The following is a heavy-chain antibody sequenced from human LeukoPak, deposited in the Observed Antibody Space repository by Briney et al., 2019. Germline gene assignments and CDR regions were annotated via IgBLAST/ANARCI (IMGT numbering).Heavy chain of an antibody. CDR2: INPNSGDT. J-gene: IGHJ4*02. CDR1: GYTFTGYH. Sequence: ASVKVSCKASGYTFTGYHMHWVRQAPGQGLEWMGRINPNSGDTNYAQNFQGRVTMTRDTSISTAYMDLSSLRSEDTAVYYCATTKPNWGAFDYWGQGTLVTVSS. CDR3: ATTKPNWGAFDY. D-gene: IGHD7-27*01. V-gene: IGHV1-2*06.